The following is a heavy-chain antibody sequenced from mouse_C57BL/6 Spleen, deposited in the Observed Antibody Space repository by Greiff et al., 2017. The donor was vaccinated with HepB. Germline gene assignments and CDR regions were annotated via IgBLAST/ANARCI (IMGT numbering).Heavy chain of an antibody. Sequence: QVQLQQPGAELVKPGASVKMSCKASGYTFTSYWITWVKQRPGQGLEWIGDIYPGSGSTNYNEKFKSKATLTVDTSSSTAYMQLSSLTSEDSAVYYCAREGNSKNYFDYWGQGTTLTVSS. CDR2: IYPGSGST. CDR1: GYTFTSYW. V-gene: IGHV1-55*01. J-gene: IGHJ2*01. CDR3: AREGNSKNYFDY.